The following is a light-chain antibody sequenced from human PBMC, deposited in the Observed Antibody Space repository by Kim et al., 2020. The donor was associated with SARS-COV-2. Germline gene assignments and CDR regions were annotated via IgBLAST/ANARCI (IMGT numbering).Light chain of an antibody. J-gene: IGLJ2*01. CDR2: KDS. CDR3: QSADSSVTYVV. CDR1: ALPKQY. Sequence: SYELTQPPSVSVSPGQTARITCSGDALPKQYAYWYQQKPGQAPVAVIYKDSERPSGIPERFSGSSSGTTVTLTISGVQAEDEADYYCQSADSSVTYVVFG. V-gene: IGLV3-25*03.